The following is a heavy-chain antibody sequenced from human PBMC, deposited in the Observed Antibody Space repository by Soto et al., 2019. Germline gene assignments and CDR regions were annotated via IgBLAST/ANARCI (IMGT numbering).Heavy chain of an antibody. V-gene: IGHV4-59*08. CDR1: GGAISGYH. CDR2: ISYSGAT. D-gene: IGHD3-9*01. Sequence: SETQSLTCTVSGGAISGYHWRWILQPPGKGLECLGYISYSGATNYNPSLKSRVTMSIDTSKNQFSLQLNSVTAADTAVYYCARGFAIDWYTYYFDYWGQGPLVTAPQ. J-gene: IGHJ4*02. CDR3: ARGFAIDWYTYYFDY.